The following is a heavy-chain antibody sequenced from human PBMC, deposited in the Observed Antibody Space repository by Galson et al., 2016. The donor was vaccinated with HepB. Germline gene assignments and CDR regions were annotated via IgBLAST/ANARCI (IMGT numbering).Heavy chain of an antibody. D-gene: IGHD5-24*01. J-gene: IGHJ3*02. CDR1: GGSISSYY. CDR3: ARGSPRRDGYNAQRGSGI. CDR2: IYYSGST. V-gene: IGHV4-59*01. Sequence: ETLSLTCTVAGGSISSYYWSWIRQPPGKGLEWIGYIYYSGSTNYNPSLKSRVTISLDTSKNQFSLKMDSVTAADTAVYYCARGSPRRDGYNAQRGSGIWGQGTMVTVSS.